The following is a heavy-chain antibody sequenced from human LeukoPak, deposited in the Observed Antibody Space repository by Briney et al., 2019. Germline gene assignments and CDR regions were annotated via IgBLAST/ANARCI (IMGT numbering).Heavy chain of an antibody. D-gene: IGHD4-23*01. CDR1: GFAFNSYG. J-gene: IGHJ2*01. V-gene: IGHV3-33*01. CDR2: IWYDGSNQ. Sequence: GRSLRLSCAASGFAFNSYGMHWVRQAPGKGLEWVALIWYDGSNQDYIDSVKGRFTISRDNSKSTLYLQMSSPRADDAAVYYCARFNGGDSTGCFDLWGRGTLVTVSS. CDR3: ARFNGGDSTGCFDL.